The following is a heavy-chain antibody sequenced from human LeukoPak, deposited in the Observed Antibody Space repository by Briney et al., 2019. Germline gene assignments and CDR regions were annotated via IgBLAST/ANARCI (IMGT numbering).Heavy chain of an antibody. V-gene: IGHV3-23*01. CDR3: AKGASSGWLNYFDY. CDR1: GFTFSAYA. Sequence: GGSLRLSCVASGFTFSAYAMSWVRQAPGKGLEWVSAISGSGGSTYYADSVKGRFTISRDNSKNTLYLQMNSLRAEDTAVYYCAKGASSGWLNYFDYWGQGTLVTVSS. D-gene: IGHD6-19*01. J-gene: IGHJ4*02. CDR2: ISGSGGST.